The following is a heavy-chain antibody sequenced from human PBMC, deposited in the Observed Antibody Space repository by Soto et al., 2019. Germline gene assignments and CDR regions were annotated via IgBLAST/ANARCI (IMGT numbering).Heavy chain of an antibody. CDR3: ARGRLNYYDSSGYLDY. J-gene: IGHJ4*02. CDR2: INIGNGNT. CDR1: GYTFTYYP. D-gene: IGHD3-22*01. V-gene: IGHV1-3*04. Sequence: ASVKVSCQASGYTFTYYPIHWVRQAPGQRLEWMGWINIGNGNTNYAQKLQGRVTMTTDTSTSTAYMELRSLRSDDTAVYYCARGRLNYYDSSGYLDYWGQGTLVTVSS.